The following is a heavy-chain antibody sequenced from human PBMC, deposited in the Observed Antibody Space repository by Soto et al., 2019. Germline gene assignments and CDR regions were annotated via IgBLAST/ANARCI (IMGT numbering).Heavy chain of an antibody. CDR3: AKEFRGDWNDVEAFDI. D-gene: IGHD1-1*01. CDR2: ISYDGSNK. V-gene: IGHV3-30*18. J-gene: IGHJ3*02. Sequence: QVQLVESGGGVVQPGRSLRLSCAASGFTFSSYGMHWVRQAPGKGLEWGAVISYDGSNKYYADSVKGRFTISRDNSKNTLYLQMNSLRAEDTAVYYCAKEFRGDWNDVEAFDIWGQGTMVTVSS. CDR1: GFTFSSYG.